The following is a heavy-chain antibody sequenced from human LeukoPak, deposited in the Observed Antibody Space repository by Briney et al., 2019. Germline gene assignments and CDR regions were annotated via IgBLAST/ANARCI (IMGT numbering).Heavy chain of an antibody. D-gene: IGHD4-17*01. CDR2: ISKRNTI. CDR1: GFTFSNYN. V-gene: IGHV3-69-1*01. CDR3: AVDRRQGPTVTTFSPFDY. J-gene: IGHJ4*02. Sequence: GESLRLSCAASGFTFSNYNMNWVRQAPGKGLEWISYISKRNTIYYADSVMGRFTVSRDNAKNSLYLQMNSLRVDDTAVYYCAVDRRQGPTVTTFSPFDYWGQGTLVSVSS.